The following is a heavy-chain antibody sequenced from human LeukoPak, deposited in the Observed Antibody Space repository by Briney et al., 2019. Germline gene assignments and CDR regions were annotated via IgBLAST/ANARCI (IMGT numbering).Heavy chain of an antibody. V-gene: IGHV1-8*01. Sequence: ASVKVSCKASGYTFTSYDINWVRQATGQGLEWMGCMNPNSGNTGYAQKFQGRVTMTRNTSISTAYMELSSLRSEDTAVYYCARGIWYGNYYYYYYMDVWGKGTTVTVSS. CDR2: MNPNSGNT. CDR1: GYTFTSYD. J-gene: IGHJ6*03. D-gene: IGHD6-13*01. CDR3: ARGIWYGNYYYYYYMDV.